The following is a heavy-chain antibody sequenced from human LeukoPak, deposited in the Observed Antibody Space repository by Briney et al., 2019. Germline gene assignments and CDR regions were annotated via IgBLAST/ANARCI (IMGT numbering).Heavy chain of an antibody. Sequence: SETLSLTCTVSGGSISSYYWSWIRQPPGKGLEWIGYIYYSGSTNYNPSLKSRVTISVDTSKNQFSLKLSSVTAADTAVYYCARHRSYQGWFDPLGQGTLVTVSS. V-gene: IGHV4-59*08. D-gene: IGHD1-26*01. CDR1: GGSISSYY. J-gene: IGHJ5*02. CDR2: IYYSGST. CDR3: ARHRSYQGWFDP.